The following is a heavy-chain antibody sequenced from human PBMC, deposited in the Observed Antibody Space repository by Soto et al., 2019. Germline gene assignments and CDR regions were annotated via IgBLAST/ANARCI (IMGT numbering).Heavy chain of an antibody. D-gene: IGHD2-15*01. Sequence: GGSLRLSCAASGFTFSSYAMSWVRQAPGKGLEWVSAISGSGGSTYYADSVKGRFTISRDNSKNTLYLQMNSLRAEDTAVYYCAKDGVDIVVVVADNWFDPWGQGTLVTVSS. CDR3: AKDGVDIVVVVADNWFDP. CDR2: ISGSGGST. J-gene: IGHJ5*02. CDR1: GFTFSSYA. V-gene: IGHV3-23*01.